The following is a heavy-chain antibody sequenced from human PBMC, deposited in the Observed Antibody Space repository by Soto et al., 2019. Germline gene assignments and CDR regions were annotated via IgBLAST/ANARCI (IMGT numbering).Heavy chain of an antibody. D-gene: IGHD3-10*01. V-gene: IGHV1-2*02. J-gene: IGHJ5*02. CDR1: GYTFTGYF. CDR2: INPYSGGA. Sequence: ASVKVSCKASGYTFTGYFMHWVRQAPGQGPEWMGWINPYSGGADYAQSFQGRVTMTRDTSISTVYMELSRLRFDDTAVYYCARVIRGAYYNSPLDTWGQGTVVTVSS. CDR3: ARVIRGAYYNSPLDT.